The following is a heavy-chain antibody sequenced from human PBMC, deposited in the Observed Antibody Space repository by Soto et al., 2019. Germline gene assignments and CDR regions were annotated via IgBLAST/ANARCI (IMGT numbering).Heavy chain of an antibody. CDR2: IKQDGSEK. J-gene: IGHJ3*02. CDR1: GFTFSSYW. Sequence: GGSLRLSCAASGFTFSSYWMSWVRQAPGKGLEWVANIKQDGSEKYYVDSVKGRFTISRDNAKNSLYLQMNSLRAEDTAVYYCNVPDIVVVPAANLDAFDIWGQGTMVTVSS. CDR3: NVPDIVVVPAANLDAFDI. D-gene: IGHD2-2*01. V-gene: IGHV3-7*01.